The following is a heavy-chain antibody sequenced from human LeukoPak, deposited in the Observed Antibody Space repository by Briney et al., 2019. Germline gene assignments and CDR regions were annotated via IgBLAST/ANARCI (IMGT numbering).Heavy chain of an antibody. CDR2: IWFDGSVK. J-gene: IGHJ5*02. CDR3: AKDTAVQFLEPAS. V-gene: IGHV3-33*06. Sequence: GGSLRLSCAASGFTFNTHGMHWVRQAPGKGLEWVAAIWFDGSVKHYSDAVKGRFTISRDNSLNTLYLQMNSLRVEDTSIYYCAKDTAVQFLEPASWGQGTLVTVSP. D-gene: IGHD3-3*01. CDR1: GFTFNTHG.